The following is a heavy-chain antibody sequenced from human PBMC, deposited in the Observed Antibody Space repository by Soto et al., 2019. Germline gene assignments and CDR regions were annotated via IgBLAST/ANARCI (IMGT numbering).Heavy chain of an antibody. CDR3: ARDFVVGGPTINYYYGMDV. D-gene: IGHD1-26*01. CDR1: GFTFSSYW. J-gene: IGHJ6*02. CDR2: INSDGSST. V-gene: IGHV3-74*01. Sequence: PGGSLRLSCAASGFTFSSYWMHWVRQAPGKGLVWVSRINSDGSSTSYADSVKGRFTISRDNAKNTLYLQMNSLGAEDTAVYYCARDFVVGGPTINYYYGMDVWGQGTTVTVSS.